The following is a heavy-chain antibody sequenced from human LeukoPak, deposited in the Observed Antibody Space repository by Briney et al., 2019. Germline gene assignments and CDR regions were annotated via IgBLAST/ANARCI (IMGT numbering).Heavy chain of an antibody. Sequence: PGRSLRLSCAASGFTFSSYAMHWVRQAPGKGLEWVAVISYDGSNKYYADSVKGRFTISRDNSKNTLYLQMNSLRAEDTAVYYCARGPDIVVVPAAIVMNHYYYYYMDVWGKGTTVTVSS. J-gene: IGHJ6*03. CDR2: ISYDGSNK. CDR3: ARGPDIVVVPAAIVMNHYYYYYMDV. CDR1: GFTFSSYA. V-gene: IGHV3-30-3*01. D-gene: IGHD2-2*01.